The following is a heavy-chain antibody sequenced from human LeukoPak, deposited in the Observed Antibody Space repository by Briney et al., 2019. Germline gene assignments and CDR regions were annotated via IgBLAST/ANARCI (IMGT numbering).Heavy chain of an antibody. D-gene: IGHD2-15*01. J-gene: IGHJ4*02. CDR3: ARADCSGGSCGSDY. CDR2: ISAYDGNT. V-gene: IGHV1-18*01. CDR1: GYTFTSYG. Sequence: ASVKVSCKASGYTFTSYGISWVRQAPGQGLEWMGWISAYDGNTNYAQKLQGRVTMTTDTSTSTAYMELRSLRSDDTAVYYCARADCSGGSCGSDYWGQGTLVTVSS.